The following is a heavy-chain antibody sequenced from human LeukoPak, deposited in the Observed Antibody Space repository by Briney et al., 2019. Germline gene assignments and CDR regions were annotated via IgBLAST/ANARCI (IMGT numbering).Heavy chain of an antibody. CDR1: GFTFSSYA. D-gene: IGHD2-2*01. CDR3: AKVGVPAAVYNWFDP. J-gene: IGHJ5*02. V-gene: IGHV3-23*01. Sequence: GGSLRLSCAASGFTFSSYAMSWVRQAPGKGLEWVSAISGSGGSSYYADSVKGRFTISRDNSKNTLYPQMNSLRAEDTAVYYCAKVGVPAAVYNWFDPWGQGTLVTVSS. CDR2: ISGSGGSS.